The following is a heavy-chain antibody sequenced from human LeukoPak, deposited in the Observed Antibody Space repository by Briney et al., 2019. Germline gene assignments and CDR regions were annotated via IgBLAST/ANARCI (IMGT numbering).Heavy chain of an antibody. CDR1: GYTFTSYG. CDR2: ISAYNGNT. CDR3: ARRYCSGGSCYDGDY. J-gene: IGHJ4*02. V-gene: IGHV1-18*01. D-gene: IGHD2-15*01. Sequence: GASVKVSCKASGYTFTSYGISWVRQAPGQGLEWMGWISAYNGNTNYAQKLQGRVTTTTDTSTSTAYMELRSLRSDDTAVYYCARRYCSGGSCYDGDYWGQGTLVTVSS.